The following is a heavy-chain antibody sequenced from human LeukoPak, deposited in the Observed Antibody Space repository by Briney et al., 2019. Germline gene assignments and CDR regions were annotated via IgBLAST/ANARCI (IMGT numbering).Heavy chain of an antibody. CDR1: GYTSTGYY. D-gene: IGHD6-19*01. V-gene: IGHV1-2*04. J-gene: IGHJ4*02. Sequence: ASVKVSCKASGYTSTGYYMHWVRQAPGQGLEWMGWINPNSGGTNYAQRFQGWVTMTRDTSISTAYMELSRLRSDDTAVYYCARDGQSGYSSGWYVLGFDYWGQGTLVTVSS. CDR2: INPNSGGT. CDR3: ARDGQSGYSSGWYVLGFDY.